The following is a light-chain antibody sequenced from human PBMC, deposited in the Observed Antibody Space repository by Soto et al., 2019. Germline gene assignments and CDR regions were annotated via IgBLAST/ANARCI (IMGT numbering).Light chain of an antibody. V-gene: IGKV3-20*01. Sequence: EIVLTQSPGTLSLSPGERATLSCRASQSVSSNFLAWYQQKPGQAPRLLMYGASSRATNIPARFSGSGSGTDFTLTISRLEPEDFAVYYCQQYGSSPETFGQGTKVDI. CDR1: QSVSSNF. J-gene: IGKJ1*01. CDR2: GAS. CDR3: QQYGSSPET.